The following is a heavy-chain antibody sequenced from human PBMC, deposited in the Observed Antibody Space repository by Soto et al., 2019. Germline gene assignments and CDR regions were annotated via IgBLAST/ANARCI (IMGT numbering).Heavy chain of an antibody. J-gene: IGHJ4*02. Sequence: EVQLVESGGGLVQPGRSLRLSCAASGFTFDDYAMHWVRQAPGKGLEWVSYISSSSSTIYYADSVKGRFTISRDNAKNSLYLQMNSLRDEDTAVYYCARVVWRFVGGYGGNGIDYWGQGTLVTVSS. CDR2: ISSSSSTI. CDR1: GFTFDDYA. CDR3: ARVVWRFVGGYGGNGIDY. V-gene: IGHV3-48*02. D-gene: IGHD4-17*01.